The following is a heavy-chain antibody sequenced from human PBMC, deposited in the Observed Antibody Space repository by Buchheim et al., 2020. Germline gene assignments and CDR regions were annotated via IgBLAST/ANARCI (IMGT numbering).Heavy chain of an antibody. CDR2: IYYSGST. CDR1: GGSISNYY. Sequence: QVQLQESGPGLVKPSETLSLTCTVSGGSISNYYWSWIRQPPGKGLEWIGYIYYSGSTNYNPSLKSRVTISVDTSKNQFSLRLSSVTAADTAVYYCARLYSSDWRPKTFDYWGQGTL. D-gene: IGHD6-19*01. V-gene: IGHV4-59*08. J-gene: IGHJ4*02. CDR3: ARLYSSDWRPKTFDY.